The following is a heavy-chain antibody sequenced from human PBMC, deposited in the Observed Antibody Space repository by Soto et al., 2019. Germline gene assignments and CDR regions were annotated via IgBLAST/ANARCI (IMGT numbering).Heavy chain of an antibody. CDR2: ITWNSRVL. D-gene: IGHD3-16*01. Sequence: GGSLRLSCVGTGLNFDDFAMHWVRQAPGKGLEWVSGITWNSRVLAYADSVKGRFTISRDNARNSLYLQMDSLRDEDTAVYYCAKVGKGPRGRNWFDPWGQGTLVTVSS. CDR1: GLNFDDFA. CDR3: AKVGKGPRGRNWFDP. J-gene: IGHJ5*02. V-gene: IGHV3-9*01.